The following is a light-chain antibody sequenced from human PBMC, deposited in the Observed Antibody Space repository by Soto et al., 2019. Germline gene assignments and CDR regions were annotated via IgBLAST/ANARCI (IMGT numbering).Light chain of an antibody. J-gene: IGKJ2*01. CDR1: QRISIN. CDR3: QQYVMPPFT. V-gene: IGKV3-15*01. Sequence: EIVMTQSPVTLSVSPGERATLSCRASQRISINLAWYQQKPGQPPRLLIYGASTRATGVPRRFTGSGSGTDFTLTISSLQSEDSAVYYCQQYVMPPFTFGRGNKVEIK. CDR2: GAS.